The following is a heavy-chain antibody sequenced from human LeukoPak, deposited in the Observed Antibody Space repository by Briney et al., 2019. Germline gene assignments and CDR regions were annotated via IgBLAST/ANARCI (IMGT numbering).Heavy chain of an antibody. J-gene: IGHJ5*02. V-gene: IGHV1-2*02. CDR3: ASYVNHYYGSGSYYNLWNWFDP. CDR2: INPNSGGT. D-gene: IGHD3-10*01. CDR1: GYTFTGYY. Sequence: ASVKVSCKASGYTFTGYYMHWVRQAPGQGLEWMGWINPNSGGTNYAQKFQGRVTMTRDTSISTAYMELSRLRSDDTAVYYCASYVNHYYGSGSYYNLWNWFDPWGQGTLVTVSS.